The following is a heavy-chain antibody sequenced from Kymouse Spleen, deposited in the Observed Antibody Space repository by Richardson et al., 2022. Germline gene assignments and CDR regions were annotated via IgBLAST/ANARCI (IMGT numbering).Heavy chain of an antibody. CDR3: ARGRGGEGFFDY. CDR2: INHSGST. V-gene: IGHV4-34*01. J-gene: IGHJ4*02. CDR1: GGSFSGYY. Sequence: QVQLQQWGAGLLKPSETLSLTCAVYGGSFSGYYWSWIRQPPGKGLEWIGEINHSGSTNYNPSLKSRVTISVDTSKNQFSLKLSSVTAADTAVYYCARGRGGEGFFDYWGQGTLVTVSS. D-gene: IGHD7-27*02.